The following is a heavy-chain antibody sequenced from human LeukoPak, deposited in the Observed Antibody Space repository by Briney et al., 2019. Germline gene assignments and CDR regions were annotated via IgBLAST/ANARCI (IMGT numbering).Heavy chain of an antibody. CDR1: GFTFSSYG. CDR2: ISYDGSNK. V-gene: IGHV3-30*03. D-gene: IGHD4-11*01. Sequence: GGSLRLSCAASGFTFSSYGMHWVRQAPGKGLEWVAVISYDGSNKYYADSVKGRFTISRDNSKNTLYLQMSSLRAEDTAVYYCARGNIYSNYVYYYYGMDVWGQGTTVTVSS. CDR3: ARGNIYSNYVYYYYGMDV. J-gene: IGHJ6*02.